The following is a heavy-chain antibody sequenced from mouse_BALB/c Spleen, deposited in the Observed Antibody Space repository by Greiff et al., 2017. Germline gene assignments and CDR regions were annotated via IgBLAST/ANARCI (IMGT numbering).Heavy chain of an antibody. J-gene: IGHJ1*01. CDR2: IYPGGGYT. CDR1: GYTFTNYW. V-gene: IGHV1-63*02. D-gene: IGHD2-3*01. CDR3: GGGGAFYDGYRGYFDV. Sequence: QVQLQQSGAELVRPGTSVKMSCKAAGYTFTNYWIGWVKQRPGHGLEWIGDIYPGGGYTNYNEKFKGKATLTADTSSSTAYMQLSSLASEDAAIEGGGGGGAFYDGYRGYFDVWGAGTTVTVSS.